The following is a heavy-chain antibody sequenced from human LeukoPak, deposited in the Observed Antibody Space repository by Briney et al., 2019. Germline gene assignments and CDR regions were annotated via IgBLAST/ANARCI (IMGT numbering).Heavy chain of an antibody. V-gene: IGHV4-59*01. CDR1: GGSISSYY. D-gene: IGHD2-21*01. CDR3: ARLTDYWFDP. CDR2: IYYSGST. Sequence: KASETLSLTCTVSGGSISSYYWSWIRQPPGKGLEWIGYIYYSGSTNYNPSLKSRVTVSVDTSKNQFSLKLSSVTAADTAAYYCARLTDYWFDPWGQGTLVTVSS. J-gene: IGHJ5*02.